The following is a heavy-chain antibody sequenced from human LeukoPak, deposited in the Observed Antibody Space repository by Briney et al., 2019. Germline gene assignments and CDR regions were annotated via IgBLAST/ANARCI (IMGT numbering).Heavy chain of an antibody. CDR2: IIPIFGTA. CDR3: ARVKADDNIRSRSYYYYMDV. CDR1: GDTFSSYA. D-gene: IGHD3-3*01. V-gene: IGHV1-69*05. J-gene: IGHJ6*03. Sequence: ASVKVSCKASGDTFSSYAISWIRQAPGQGLEWMGGIIPIFGTANYAQKFQGRVTITTDESTSTAYMELSSLRSEDTAVYYCARVKADDNIRSRSYYYYMDVWGKGTTVTVSS.